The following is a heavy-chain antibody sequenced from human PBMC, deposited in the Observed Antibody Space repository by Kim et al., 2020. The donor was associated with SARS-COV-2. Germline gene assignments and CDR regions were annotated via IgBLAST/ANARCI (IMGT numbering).Heavy chain of an antibody. V-gene: IGHV4-59*13. J-gene: IGHJ4*02. CDR3: ARSRQLRGGLDY. CDR1: GGSMNDYY. CDR2: MHYSGST. D-gene: IGHD6-6*01. Sequence: SETLSLTCTVSGGSMNDYYWNWIRQPPGKGLEWIGYMHYSGSTSYNPSLKSRVTISVDTSKYQFSLKMTSVTAADTAVYYCARSRQLRGGLDYWGQGTLVTVSS.